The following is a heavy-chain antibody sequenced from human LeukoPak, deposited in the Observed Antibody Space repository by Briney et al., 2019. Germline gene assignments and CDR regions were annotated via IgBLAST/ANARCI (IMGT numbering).Heavy chain of an antibody. CDR1: GGSFSGYY. CDR3: ARELSYFDY. V-gene: IGHV4-34*01. J-gene: IGHJ4*02. D-gene: IGHD3-10*01. CDR2: INHSGST. Sequence: SETLSLTCTVYGGSFSGYYWSWIRQPPGKGLEWIGEINHSGSTNYNPSLKSRVTISVDTSKNQFSLKLSSVTAADTAVYYCARELSYFDYWGQGTLVTVSS.